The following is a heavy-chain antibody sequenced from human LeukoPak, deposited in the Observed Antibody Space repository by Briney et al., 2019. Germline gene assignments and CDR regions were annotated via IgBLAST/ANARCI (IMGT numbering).Heavy chain of an antibody. V-gene: IGHV1-8*01. J-gene: IGHJ4*02. D-gene: IGHD3-10*01. Sequence: ASVKVSCKASGYTFTSYDINWVRQATGQGLEWMGWMNPNSGNTCYAQKFQGRVTMTRNTSISIAYMELSRLRSEDTAVYYCARGPGAYYYGSGSYCVWGQGTLVTASS. CDR3: ARGPGAYYYGSGSYCV. CDR1: GYTFTSYD. CDR2: MNPNSGNT.